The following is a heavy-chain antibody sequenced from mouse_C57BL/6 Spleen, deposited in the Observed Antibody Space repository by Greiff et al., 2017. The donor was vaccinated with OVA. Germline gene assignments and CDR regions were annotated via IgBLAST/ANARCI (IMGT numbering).Heavy chain of an antibody. V-gene: IGHV1-19*01. CDR2: INPYNGGT. D-gene: IGHD2-4*01. Sequence: EVQLQQSGPVLVKPGASVKMSCKASGYTFTDYYMNWVKQSHGKSLEWIGVINPYNGGTSYNQKFKGKATLTVDKSSSTAYMELNSLTSEDSAVYYCARGNYDYEDAMDYWGQGTSVTVSS. CDR3: ARGNYDYEDAMDY. CDR1: GYTFTDYY. J-gene: IGHJ4*01.